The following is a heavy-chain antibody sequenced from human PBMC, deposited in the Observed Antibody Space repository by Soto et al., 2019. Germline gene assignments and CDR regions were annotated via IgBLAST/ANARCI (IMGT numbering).Heavy chain of an antibody. D-gene: IGHD2-8*01. CDR3: AGKPNALYYFDF. CDR1: GGSISSHDYY. Sequence: SETLSLTCTASGGSISSHDYYWSWMRQHPARGLEWIGYIHNSGIPYYSPSLRSRVTISVDTSQNQVSLELRSVTAADTAVYYCAGKPNALYYFDFWGQGPLVTVS. V-gene: IGHV4-31*03. J-gene: IGHJ4*02. CDR2: IHNSGIP.